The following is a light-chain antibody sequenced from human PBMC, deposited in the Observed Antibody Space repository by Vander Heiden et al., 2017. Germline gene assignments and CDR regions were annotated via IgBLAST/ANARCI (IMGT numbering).Light chain of an antibody. V-gene: IGKV3-15*01. J-gene: IGKJ1*01. CDR3: QQYHNWPRT. CDR1: QSVSSN. Sequence: EIVMTQSPATLSVSPGGRATLSCRASQSVSSNLAWYQQRHGQAPRYLIYSASTRATGIPARFSGSWSGTEFTLTISSLQSEDFAVYYCQQYHNWPRTFGQGTKVEIK. CDR2: SAS.